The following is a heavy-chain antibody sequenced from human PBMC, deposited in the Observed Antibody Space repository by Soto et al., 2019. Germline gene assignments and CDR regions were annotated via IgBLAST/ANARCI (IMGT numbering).Heavy chain of an antibody. J-gene: IGHJ6*02. V-gene: IGHV3-30*18. CDR3: AKDSSSSPYYYYGMDV. Sequence: LRLSCAASGFTFSSYGMHWVRQAPGKGLEWVAVISYDGSNKYYADSVKGRFTISRDNSKNTLYLQMNSLRAEDTAVYYCAKDSSSSPYYYYGMDVWGQGTTVTVSS. CDR2: ISYDGSNK. CDR1: GFTFSSYG. D-gene: IGHD6-6*01.